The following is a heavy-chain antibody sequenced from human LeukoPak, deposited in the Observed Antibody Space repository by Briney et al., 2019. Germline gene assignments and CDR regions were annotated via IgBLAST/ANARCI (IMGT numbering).Heavy chain of an antibody. J-gene: IGHJ5*02. CDR3: ARAEENYDFWGGYLNWFDP. Sequence: SETLSLTCTVSGGSISSYYWSWIRQPPGKGLEWIGYIYYSGSTNYNPSLKSRVTISVDTSKNQFSLKLSSVTAADTAVYYCARAEENYDFWGGYLNWFDPWGQGTLVTVSS. D-gene: IGHD3-3*01. V-gene: IGHV4-59*01. CDR2: IYYSGST. CDR1: GGSISSYY.